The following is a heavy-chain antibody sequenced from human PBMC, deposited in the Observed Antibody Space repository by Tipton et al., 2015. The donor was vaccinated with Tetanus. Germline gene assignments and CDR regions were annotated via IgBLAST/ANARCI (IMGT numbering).Heavy chain of an antibody. CDR1: GGTFSSYA. J-gene: IGHJ3*02. CDR2: IIPIFGTA. V-gene: IGHV1-69*01. D-gene: IGHD6-19*01. Sequence: QVQLVQSGAEVKKPGSSVKVSCKASGGTFSSYAISWVRQAPGQGLEWMGGIIPIFGTANYAQKLQGRVTITADESTSTAYMERSGLRCGDAAVYYCARDRGLAKSSGWDGDYDAFDIWGQGTMVTVSS. CDR3: ARDRGLAKSSGWDGDYDAFDI.